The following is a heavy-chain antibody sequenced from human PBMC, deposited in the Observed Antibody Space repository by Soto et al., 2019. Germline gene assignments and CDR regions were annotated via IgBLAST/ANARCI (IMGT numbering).Heavy chain of an antibody. D-gene: IGHD5-18*01. CDR3: ARGGYSYGDYYYYGMEV. CDR1: GYTFTSYG. CDR2: ISAYNGNT. J-gene: IGHJ6*02. V-gene: IGHV1-18*01. Sequence: ASVKVSCKASGYTFTSYGISWVRQAPGQGLEWMGWISAYNGNTNYAQKLQGRVTMTTDTSTSTAYMELRSLRSDDTAVYYCARGGYSYGDYYYYGMEVWGQGTTVTVSS.